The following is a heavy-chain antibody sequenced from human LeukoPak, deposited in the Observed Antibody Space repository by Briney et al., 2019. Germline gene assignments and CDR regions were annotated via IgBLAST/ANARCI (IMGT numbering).Heavy chain of an antibody. Sequence: PGGSLRLSRAASGFTFSSYAMSWVRQAPGKGLEWVSAISGSGGSTYYADSVKGRFTISRDNSKNTLYLQMNSLRAEDTAVYYCTKLTEVANMILVAISGIDAFDIWGQGTMVTVSS. CDR2: ISGSGGST. V-gene: IGHV3-23*01. D-gene: IGHD3-22*01. J-gene: IGHJ3*02. CDR1: GFTFSSYA. CDR3: TKLTEVANMILVAISGIDAFDI.